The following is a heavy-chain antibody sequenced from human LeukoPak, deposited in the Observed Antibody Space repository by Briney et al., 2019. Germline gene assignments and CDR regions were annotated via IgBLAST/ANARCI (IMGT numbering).Heavy chain of an antibody. Sequence: GGSLRLSCAASGFTFSSYGMHWVRQAPGKGLEWVAFIRYDGSNKYYADSVKGRFTISRDNSKNTLYLQVNSLRAEDTAVYYCAKDTGLLWFGESYLFDYWGQGTLVTVSS. J-gene: IGHJ4*02. CDR1: GFTFSSYG. V-gene: IGHV3-30*02. D-gene: IGHD3-10*01. CDR3: AKDTGLLWFGESYLFDY. CDR2: IRYDGSNK.